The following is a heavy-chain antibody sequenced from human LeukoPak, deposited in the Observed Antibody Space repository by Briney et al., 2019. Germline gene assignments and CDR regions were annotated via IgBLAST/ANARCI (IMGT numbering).Heavy chain of an antibody. CDR3: ASVYHGSGTYYNLKFDY. J-gene: IGHJ4*02. CDR1: GASIGSDGYL. D-gene: IGHD3-10*01. V-gene: IGHV4-31*03. CDR2: MRYSGSI. Sequence: SQTLSLTCTVSGASIGSDGYLWSWIRQHPGKGLEWIGHMRYSGSIHYRPSLKSRVIISLDTSKNHFSLKVNSVTAADTAVYYCASVYHGSGTYYNLKFDYWGQGTQVIVSS.